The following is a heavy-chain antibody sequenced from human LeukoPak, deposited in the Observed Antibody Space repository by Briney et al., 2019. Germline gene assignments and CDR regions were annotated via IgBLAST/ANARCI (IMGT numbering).Heavy chain of an antibody. CDR3: AGGGYSYGLAYYYYGMDV. CDR2: IYYSGST. J-gene: IGHJ6*04. CDR1: GGSISSYY. V-gene: IGHV4-59*01. Sequence: PSETLSLTCTVFGGSISSYYWSWIRQPPGKGLEWIGYIYYSGSTNYNPSLKSRVTISVDTSKNQFSLKLSSVTAADTAVYYCAGGGYSYGLAYYYYGMDVWGKGTTVTVSS. D-gene: IGHD5-18*01.